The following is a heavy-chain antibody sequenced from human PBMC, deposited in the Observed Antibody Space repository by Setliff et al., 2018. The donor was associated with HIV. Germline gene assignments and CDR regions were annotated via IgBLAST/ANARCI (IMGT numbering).Heavy chain of an antibody. CDR3: ARDLSTHWSGYSLGF. Sequence: SVKVSCKASGGTFSNYAISWVRQTPGQGLEWMGGIIPIFGSTKYAQKFQDRVTITADESTYTAEMELSSLRSEDTAVYYCARDLSTHWSGYSLGFWGPGTLVTV. D-gene: IGHD3-3*01. CDR1: GGTFSNYA. V-gene: IGHV1-69*13. CDR2: IIPIFGST. J-gene: IGHJ4*02.